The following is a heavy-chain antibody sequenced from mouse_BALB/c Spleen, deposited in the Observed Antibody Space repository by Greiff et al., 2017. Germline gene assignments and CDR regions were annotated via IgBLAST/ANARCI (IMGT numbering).Heavy chain of an antibody. J-gene: IGHJ3*01. CDR1: GFSLTSYG. CDR3: ARQHGSSLFAY. V-gene: IGHV2-4-1*01. D-gene: IGHD1-1*01. CDR2: IWRGGST. Sequence: QVQLQQSGPGLVQPSQCLSISCTASGFSLTSYGVHWVRQSPGKGLEWMGVIWRGGSTDYNAAFISRLSISKDNSKSQVFFKMNSLQADDTAIYYCARQHGSSLFAYWGQGTLVTVSA.